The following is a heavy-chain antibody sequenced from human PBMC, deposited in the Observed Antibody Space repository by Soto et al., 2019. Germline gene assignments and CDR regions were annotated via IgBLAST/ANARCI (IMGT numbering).Heavy chain of an antibody. CDR1: GGTFSSYA. D-gene: IGHD3-9*01. CDR3: ARERYFDRVYYYYGMDV. J-gene: IGHJ6*02. CDR2: IIPIFGTA. V-gene: IGHV1-69*12. Sequence: QVQLVQSGAEVKKPGSSVNVSCKASGGTFSSYAISWVRQAPGQGLEWMGGIIPIFGTANYAQKFQGRVTITADESTSTAYMELSSLRSEDTAVYYCARERYFDRVYYYYGMDVWGQGTTVTVSS.